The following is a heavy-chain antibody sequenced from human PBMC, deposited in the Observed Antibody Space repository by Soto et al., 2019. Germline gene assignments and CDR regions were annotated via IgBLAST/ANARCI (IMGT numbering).Heavy chain of an antibody. CDR2: IFYNGST. Sequence: PSETLSLTCTVSGDSINSGDYYWSWIRQPPGKGLEWIGYIFYNGSTYYNPSLKSRVIISVDTSKNKFSLKLTSVTAADTAVYYCARAGQYCSSTSCYTWSPYYYSGLAVWGPGTTVTVSS. J-gene: IGHJ6*02. CDR1: GDSINSGDYY. CDR3: ARAGQYCSSTSCYTWSPYYYSGLAV. D-gene: IGHD2-2*02. V-gene: IGHV4-30-4*01.